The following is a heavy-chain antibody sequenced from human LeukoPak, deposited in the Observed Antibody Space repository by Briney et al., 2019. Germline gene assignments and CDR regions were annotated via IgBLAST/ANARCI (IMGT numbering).Heavy chain of an antibody. CDR1: GYTFTSYY. D-gene: IGHD3-10*02. CDR2: INPSGGST. Sequence: ASVKVSCKASGYTFTSYYMHWVRQAPGQGLEWMGIINPSGGSTSYAQKFQGRVTMTRDTSTSTAYMELSRLRSDDTAVYYCARVFDYYGMDVWGQGTTVTVSS. J-gene: IGHJ6*02. CDR3: ARVFDYYGMDV. V-gene: IGHV1-46*01.